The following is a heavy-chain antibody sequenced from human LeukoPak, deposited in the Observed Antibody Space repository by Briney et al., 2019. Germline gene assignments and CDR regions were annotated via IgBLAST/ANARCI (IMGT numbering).Heavy chain of an antibody. D-gene: IGHD5-18*01. CDR2: IYSGGST. J-gene: IGHJ4*02. Sequence: GGSLRLSCAASGFTVSSNYMSWVRQAPGKGLEWVSVIYSGGSTYYADSVKGRFTISRDNSKNTLYLQMNSLRVEDTAVYYCATKRGYNYGLDYWGQGTLVTVSS. CDR3: ATKRGYNYGLDY. V-gene: IGHV3-66*01. CDR1: GFTVSSNY.